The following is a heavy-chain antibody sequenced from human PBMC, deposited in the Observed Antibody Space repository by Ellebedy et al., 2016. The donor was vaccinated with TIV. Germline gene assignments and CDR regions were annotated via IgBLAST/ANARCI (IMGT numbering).Heavy chain of an antibody. CDR2: INPSGGST. Sequence: ASVKVSCXASGYTFTSYYMHWVRQAPGQGLEWMGIINPSGGSTSYAQKFQGRVTMTRDTSTSTVYMELSSLRSEDTAVYYCARDDFKSSSWQGMGTELYYYYGMDVWGQGTTVTVSS. V-gene: IGHV1-46*01. CDR3: ARDDFKSSSWQGMGTELYYYYGMDV. J-gene: IGHJ6*02. CDR1: GYTFTSYY. D-gene: IGHD6-13*01.